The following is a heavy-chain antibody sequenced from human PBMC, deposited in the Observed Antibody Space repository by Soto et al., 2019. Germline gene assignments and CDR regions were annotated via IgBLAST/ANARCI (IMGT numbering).Heavy chain of an antibody. J-gene: IGHJ3*02. Sequence: QVQLQQWGAGLLKPSETLSLTCAVHGGSFSGYYWTWIRQTPGKGLEWIGEISHSGTTNYKPSLKGRVTISADPSKKQFSLNLTSVTAADSGVYYCARGECSSNYCFTRWALDIWGQGTVVTVSS. D-gene: IGHD2-2*01. CDR1: GGSFSGYY. CDR3: ARGECSSNYCFTRWALDI. V-gene: IGHV4-34*01. CDR2: ISHSGTT.